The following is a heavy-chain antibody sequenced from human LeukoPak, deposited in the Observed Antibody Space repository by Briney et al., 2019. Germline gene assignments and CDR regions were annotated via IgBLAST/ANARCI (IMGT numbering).Heavy chain of an antibody. Sequence: SVKVSCKASGSTFSSYAISWVRQAPGQGLEWMGGIIPIFGTANYAQKFRGRVTITADKSTRTAYMELSSLRSEDTAVYYCARDGYSGYVAAFDIWGQGTMVTVSS. D-gene: IGHD5-12*01. J-gene: IGHJ3*02. V-gene: IGHV1-69*06. CDR1: GSTFSSYA. CDR2: IIPIFGTA. CDR3: ARDGYSGYVAAFDI.